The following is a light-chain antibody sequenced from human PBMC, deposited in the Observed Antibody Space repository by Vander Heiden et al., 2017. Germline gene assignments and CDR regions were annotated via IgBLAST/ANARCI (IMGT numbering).Light chain of an antibody. V-gene: IGKV3-20*01. CDR1: QSVSSPC. CDR2: DIS. CDR3: QQYDGIPWT. Sequence: EIVLPQSPGTLSLSPGEIATLSCRASQSVSSPCLVWYQQKPGQAPNLLMYDISSRATGTPDRFSGSGSGTDFTLTISGLEPEDSAVYYCQQYDGIPWTFGQGTKVELK. J-gene: IGKJ1*01.